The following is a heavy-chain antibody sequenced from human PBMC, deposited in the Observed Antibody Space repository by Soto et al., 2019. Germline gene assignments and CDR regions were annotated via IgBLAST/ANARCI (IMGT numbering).Heavy chain of an antibody. CDR1: GFAFDDYT. CDR2: ISWDGGST. CDR3: AKDFRLRSSGWSFHY. D-gene: IGHD6-19*01. V-gene: IGHV3-43*01. Sequence: PGGSLRLSCAASGFAFDDYTMHWVRQAPGKGLEWVSLISWDGGSTYYADSVKGRFTISRDNSKNSLYLQMNSLRTEDTALYYFAKDFRLRSSGWSFHYWGQGTLGTVSS. J-gene: IGHJ4*02.